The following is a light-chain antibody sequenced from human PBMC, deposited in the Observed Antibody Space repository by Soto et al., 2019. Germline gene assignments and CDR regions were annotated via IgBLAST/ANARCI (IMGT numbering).Light chain of an antibody. J-gene: IGLJ1*01. CDR2: DDN. CDR1: SLNIWGNS. V-gene: IGLV1-51*01. CDR3: GSWDSSLSAYV. Sequence: QSVLTQPPSVSAALGQNGTISCSGSSLNIWGNSVSCYKQLPATAPTLLIYDDNKRPSRIPDRFSGSTSGTSATLGITGFQTVDEADYYCGSWDSSLSAYVFGTGTKVTVL.